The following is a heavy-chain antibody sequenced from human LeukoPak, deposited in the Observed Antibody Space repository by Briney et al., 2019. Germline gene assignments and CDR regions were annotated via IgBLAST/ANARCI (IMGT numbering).Heavy chain of an antibody. J-gene: IGHJ4*02. CDR3: ARERYYYDSSGYYGFDY. CDR1: GYTFTGYY. Sequence: ASVKVSCKASGYTFTGYYMHWVRQAPGQGLEWMGWTNPNSGGTNYAQKFQGWVTMTRDTSISTAYMELSRLRSDDTAVYYCARERYYYDSSGYYGFDYWGQGTLVTVSS. V-gene: IGHV1-2*04. D-gene: IGHD3-22*01. CDR2: TNPNSGGT.